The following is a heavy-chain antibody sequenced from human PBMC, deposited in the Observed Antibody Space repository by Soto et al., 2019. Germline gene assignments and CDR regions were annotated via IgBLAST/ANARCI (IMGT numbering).Heavy chain of an antibody. D-gene: IGHD3-3*01. Sequence: GGSLRLSCGASGFTFNNYAMSWVRQAPGKGLEWVSFISASGSSTSYADSVQGRFTISRDNSQNTLYLQMNSLKTEDTAVYYCTTLSITIFGVVLMDVWGQGTKVTVSS. J-gene: IGHJ6*02. CDR1: GFTFNNYA. CDR3: TTLSITIFGVVLMDV. V-gene: IGHV3-23*01. CDR2: ISASGSST.